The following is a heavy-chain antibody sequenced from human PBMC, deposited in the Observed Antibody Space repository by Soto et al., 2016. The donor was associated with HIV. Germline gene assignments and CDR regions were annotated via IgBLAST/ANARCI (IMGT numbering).Heavy chain of an antibody. Sequence: EVQLLESGGGLVQPGGSLRLSCAASGFTFSSYAMTWVRQAPGKGLEWVSTITGSGGNTYYVDSVEGRFTISRDNSKNTLYLQMNSLRAEDTAVYYCAKGGLESIVGAALDYYYMDVWGKGTTVTVSS. J-gene: IGHJ6*03. D-gene: IGHD1-26*01. CDR3: AKGGLESIVGAALDYYYMDV. V-gene: IGHV3-23*01. CDR1: GFTFSSYA. CDR2: ITGSGGNT.